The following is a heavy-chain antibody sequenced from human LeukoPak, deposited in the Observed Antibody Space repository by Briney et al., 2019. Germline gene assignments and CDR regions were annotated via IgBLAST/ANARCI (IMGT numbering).Heavy chain of an antibody. CDR1: GFTFSSYA. CDR2: ISGSGGSR. CDR3: ANGKPSYTAAAGSFDY. Sequence: GGSLRLSCAASGFTFSSYAMSWVRQAPGKGLEWVSAISGSGGSRYYADSVKGRFTISRDNSKNTLYLQMNSLRAEDTAVYYCANGKPSYTAAAGSFDYWGQGTLVTVSS. D-gene: IGHD6-13*01. J-gene: IGHJ4*02. V-gene: IGHV3-23*01.